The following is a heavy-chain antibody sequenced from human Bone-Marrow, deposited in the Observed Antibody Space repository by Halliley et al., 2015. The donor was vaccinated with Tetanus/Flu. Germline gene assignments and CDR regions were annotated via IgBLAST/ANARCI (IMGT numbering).Heavy chain of an antibody. Sequence: GLVKPSETLSLTCTVSGGSISSYYWSWIRQPPGKGLEWIGYIYYSGSTNYNPSLKSRVIISVDASKNQFSLKLSSVTAADTAVYYCARDLNFYESSAYYSEWYFDLWGRGTLVPVSS. V-gene: IGHV4-59*01. J-gene: IGHJ2*01. D-gene: IGHD3-22*01. CDR2: IYYSGST. CDR1: GGSISSYY. CDR3: ARDLNFYESSAYYSEWYFDL.